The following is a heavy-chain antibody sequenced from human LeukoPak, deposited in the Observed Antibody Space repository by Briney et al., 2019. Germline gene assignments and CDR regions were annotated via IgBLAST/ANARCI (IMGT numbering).Heavy chain of an antibody. CDR2: IYYSGST. V-gene: IGHV4-31*03. J-gene: IGHJ2*01. D-gene: IGHD6-13*01. CDR1: GGSISSGGYY. CDR3: AREAIAAAGPTHWYFDL. Sequence: SQTLSLTCTVSGGSISSGGYYWSWIRQHPGKGLEWIGYIYYSGSTYYNPSLKSRVTISVDTSKNQFSLKLSSVTAADTAVYYCAREAIAAAGPTHWYFDLWGRGTLVTVSS.